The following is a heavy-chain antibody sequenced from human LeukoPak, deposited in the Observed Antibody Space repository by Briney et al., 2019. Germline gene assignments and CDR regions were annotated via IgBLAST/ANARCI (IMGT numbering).Heavy chain of an antibody. V-gene: IGHV4-4*02. CDR1: GGSISSSNW. Sequence: SGTLSLTCAVSGGSISSSNWWSWVRQPPGKGLEWIGEIYHSGSTNYNPSLKSRVTISVDTTKNQFSLKLSSVTAADTAVYYCVRGFYGSGSYYKYYFDDWGQGTRVTVSS. CDR3: VRGFYGSGSYYKYYFDD. D-gene: IGHD3-10*01. J-gene: IGHJ4*02. CDR2: IYHSGST.